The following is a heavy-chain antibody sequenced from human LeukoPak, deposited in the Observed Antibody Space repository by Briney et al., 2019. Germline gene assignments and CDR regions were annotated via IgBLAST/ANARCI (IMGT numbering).Heavy chain of an antibody. J-gene: IGHJ4*02. D-gene: IGHD6-19*01. CDR3: ARDKIAVAGLFDY. CDR2: ISYDGSNK. CDR1: GFTFSSYA. Sequence: PGGSLRLSCAASGFTFSSYAMHWVRQAPGKGLERVAVISYDGSNKYYADSVKGRFTISRDNSKNTLYLQMNSLRAEDTAVYYCARDKIAVAGLFDYWGQGTLVTVSS. V-gene: IGHV3-30-3*01.